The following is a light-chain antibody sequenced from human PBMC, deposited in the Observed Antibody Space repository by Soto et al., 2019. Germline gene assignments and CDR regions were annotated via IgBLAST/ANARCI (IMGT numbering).Light chain of an antibody. V-gene: IGKV3-15*01. CDR3: QQRSNWPST. CDR2: GAS. Sequence: EIVMTQSPATLSVSPGERATLSCRASQSVSSNLAWYQQKPGQAPRLLIYGASTRATGIPARFSGSGSGTDFTLTISSLEPEDFAVYYCQQRSNWPSTFGGGTKVEIK. J-gene: IGKJ4*01. CDR1: QSVSSN.